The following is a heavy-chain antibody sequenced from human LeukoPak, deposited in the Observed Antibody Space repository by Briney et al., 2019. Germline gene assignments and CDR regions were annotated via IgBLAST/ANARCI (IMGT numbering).Heavy chain of an antibody. J-gene: IGHJ6*03. CDR2: IGYDGNNK. D-gene: IGHD3-10*01. CDR1: GFTFRGYG. CDR3: AKDRGTWYYMDV. V-gene: IGHV3-30*02. Sequence: GGSLRLXCAASGFTFRGYGMHWVRQAPGKGLDWVAFIGYDGNNKYYVDSVKGRFTISRDNSRSTLYLQMNSLRGEDTAVYYCAKDRGTWYYMDVWGKGTTVTVSS.